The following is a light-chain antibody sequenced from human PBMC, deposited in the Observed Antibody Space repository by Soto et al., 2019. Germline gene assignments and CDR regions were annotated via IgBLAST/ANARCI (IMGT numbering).Light chain of an antibody. J-gene: IGLJ1*01. Sequence: QSALTQPPSASGFPGQSVTISCTGTSSDVGYYDYVSWYQQHPGIAPKLVIYEVTKRPSGVPDRVSASKSGNTASLTVSGLRAEDEADHYCSSYAGSNNFVFGSGTKVTVL. CDR3: SSYAGSNNFV. V-gene: IGLV2-8*01. CDR1: SSDVGYYDY. CDR2: EVT.